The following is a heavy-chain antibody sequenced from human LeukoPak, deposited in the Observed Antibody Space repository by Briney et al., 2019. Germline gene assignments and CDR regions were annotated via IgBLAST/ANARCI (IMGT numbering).Heavy chain of an antibody. CDR3: AKSGGGSYYDY. J-gene: IGHJ4*02. CDR1: GFTFRSYA. V-gene: IGHV3-23*01. CDR2: ISGRT. D-gene: IGHD1-26*01. Sequence: TGGSLRISCAASGFTFRSYAMTWVRQAPGKGLEWVSAISGRTYYADSVKGRFTISRDNSKNTLYLQMSSLRAEDTAVYYCAKSGGGSYYDYWGQGTLVTVSS.